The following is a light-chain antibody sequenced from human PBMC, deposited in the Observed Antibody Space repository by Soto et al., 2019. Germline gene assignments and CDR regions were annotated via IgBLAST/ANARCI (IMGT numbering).Light chain of an antibody. J-gene: IGLJ2*01. Sequence: QSALTQPPSASGSPGQSVTISCTGTSSDVGGYNYVSWYQQHPGKAPKLMIYEVSKRPSGVPDRFSGSKSGNTASLTDSGLKAEDEADYYCSSYAGSNRVVFGGGTKLTVL. CDR3: SSYAGSNRVV. CDR1: SSDVGGYNY. V-gene: IGLV2-8*01. CDR2: EVS.